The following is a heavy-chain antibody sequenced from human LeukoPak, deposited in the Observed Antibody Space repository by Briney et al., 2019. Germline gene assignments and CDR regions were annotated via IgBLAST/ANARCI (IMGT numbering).Heavy chain of an antibody. V-gene: IGHV4-61*01. Sequence: SETLSLTCTVSGGSVSSGSYYWSWIRQPPGTGLEWIGYIYYSGSTNYNPSLKSRVTISVDTSKNQFSLKLSSVTAADTAVYYCARSYGFDAFDIWGQGTMVTVSS. J-gene: IGHJ3*02. CDR3: ARSYGFDAFDI. CDR1: GGSVSSGSYY. CDR2: IYYSGST. D-gene: IGHD3-10*01.